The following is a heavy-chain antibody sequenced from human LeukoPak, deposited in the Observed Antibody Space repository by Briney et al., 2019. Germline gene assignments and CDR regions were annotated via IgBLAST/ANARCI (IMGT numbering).Heavy chain of an antibody. CDR2: IYYSGST. D-gene: IGHD3-10*01. Sequence: PSETLSLTCTVSGGSISSYYWSWIRQPPGKGLEWIGYIYYSGSTTYNPSLKSRVTISVDTSKNQFSLKLSSVTAADTAVYYCARSPWDMVRGVMSAFDIWGQGTMVTVSS. V-gene: IGHV4-59*01. CDR3: ARSPWDMVRGVMSAFDI. J-gene: IGHJ3*02. CDR1: GGSISSYY.